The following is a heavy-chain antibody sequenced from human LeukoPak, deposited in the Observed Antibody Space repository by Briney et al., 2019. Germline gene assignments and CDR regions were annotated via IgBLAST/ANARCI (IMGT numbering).Heavy chain of an antibody. V-gene: IGHV1-2*06. CDR3: ARYRPDLNYYGMDV. J-gene: IGHJ6*02. CDR2: INPNSGGT. Sequence: ASVKVSCKASGYTFTSYYMHWVRQAPGQGLEWMGRINPNSGGTNYAQKFQGRVTMTRDTSISTAYMELSRLRSDDTAVYYCARYRPDLNYYGMDVWGQGTTVTVSS. CDR1: GYTFTSYY. D-gene: IGHD1-14*01.